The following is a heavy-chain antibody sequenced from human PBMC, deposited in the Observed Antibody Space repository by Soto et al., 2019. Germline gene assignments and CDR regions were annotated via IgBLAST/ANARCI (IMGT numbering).Heavy chain of an antibody. J-gene: IGHJ5*02. D-gene: IGHD2-8*01. Sequence: QVQLQESGPGLVKPSQTLSLTCTVSGGSISSGDYYWSWIRQPPGKGLEWIGYIYDSGSTYYNSSLKSRVNITLDTSKNQFSLQLTSVTAADTAVYYCARDNGVGPWGQGTLVTVSS. CDR3: ARDNGVGP. CDR1: GGSISSGDYY. V-gene: IGHV4-30-4*01. CDR2: IYDSGST.